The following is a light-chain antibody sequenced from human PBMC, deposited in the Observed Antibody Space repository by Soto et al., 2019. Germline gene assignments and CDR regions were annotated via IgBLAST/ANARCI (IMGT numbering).Light chain of an antibody. CDR2: DVS. J-gene: IGLJ1*01. V-gene: IGLV2-14*03. CDR3: CSYTTSNTRQIV. CDR1: SSDVGGYNY. Sequence: QSVLTQPASVSGSPGQSITISCTGTSSDVGGYNYVSWYQHHPGKAPKLMIYDVSNWPSGVSNRFSGSKSGNTASLTISGLQPEDEADYYCCSYTTSNTRQIVCGTGTKVTVL.